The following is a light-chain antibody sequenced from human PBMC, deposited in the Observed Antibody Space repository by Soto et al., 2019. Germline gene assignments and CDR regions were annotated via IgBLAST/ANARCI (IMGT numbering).Light chain of an antibody. CDR1: QSVSRN. CDR3: QPHDNWPLA. V-gene: IGKV3-11*01. J-gene: IGKJ4*01. CDR2: GAS. Sequence: EIVLTQSPATLSLSPGERATLSCRASQSVSRNLAWYQQKPGQAPRLLIYGASNRATGIPARFSGSGSGTDFTLTISILEPEDFAVYYCQPHDNWPLAFGGGTKVEIK.